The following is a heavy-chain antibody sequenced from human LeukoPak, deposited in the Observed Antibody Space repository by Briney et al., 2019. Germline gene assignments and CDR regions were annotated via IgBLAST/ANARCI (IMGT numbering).Heavy chain of an antibody. Sequence: PGGSLRLSCAASGFTFSSYAMSWVRQAPGKGLEWVSAISGSGGSTYYADSVRGRFTISRDNSKNTLYLQMNSLRAEDTAVYYCAKVVRGVIGFDYWGQGTLVTVSS. CDR2: ISGSGGST. V-gene: IGHV3-23*01. CDR3: AKVVRGVIGFDY. CDR1: GFTFSSYA. J-gene: IGHJ4*02. D-gene: IGHD3-10*01.